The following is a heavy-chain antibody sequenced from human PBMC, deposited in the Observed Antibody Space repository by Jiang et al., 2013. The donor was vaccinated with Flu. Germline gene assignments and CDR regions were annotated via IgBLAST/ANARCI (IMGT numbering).Heavy chain of an antibody. J-gene: IGHJ4*02. Sequence: PGLVKPSETLSLTCTVSGGPITPYYWSWSRQPPGKGLEWIGYISYSGSTNYNPSLKGRVTISVDTSKNRFSLRLTSLTAADTAIYYCAKVSAMSALLDWGQGTLVTFSS. CDR3: AKVSAMSALLD. CDR2: ISYSGST. D-gene: IGHD3-3*01. CDR1: GGPITPYY. V-gene: IGHV4-59*03.